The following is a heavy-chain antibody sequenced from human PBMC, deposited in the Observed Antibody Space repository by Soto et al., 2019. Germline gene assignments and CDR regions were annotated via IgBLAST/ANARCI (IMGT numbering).Heavy chain of an antibody. V-gene: IGHV4-31*03. CDR3: ARVYRTGVIGQYFDN. D-gene: IGHD3-16*02. J-gene: IGHJ4*02. Sequence: SATLSITCTVSGGSISSGGYYWSWIRQHPGKGLEWIGYTHYSGTAYYNPSLTSRVSISVDTSKNQFSLMLSSVTAADTAVYYCARVYRTGVIGQYFDNWGQGTRVTVSS. CDR2: THYSGTA. CDR1: GGSISSGGYY.